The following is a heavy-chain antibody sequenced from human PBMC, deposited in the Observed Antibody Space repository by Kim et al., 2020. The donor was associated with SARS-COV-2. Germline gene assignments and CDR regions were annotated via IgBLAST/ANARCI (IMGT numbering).Heavy chain of an antibody. Sequence: SETLSLTCTVSGGSISSYYWSWIRQPPGKGLEWIGYIYYSGSTNYNPSLKSRVTISVDTSKNQFSLKLSSVTAADTAVYYCARENREDILTGPGNFDYWGQGTLVTVSS. V-gene: IGHV4-59*01. CDR1: GGSISSYY. J-gene: IGHJ4*02. CDR3: ARENREDILTGPGNFDY. CDR2: IYYSGST. D-gene: IGHD3-9*01.